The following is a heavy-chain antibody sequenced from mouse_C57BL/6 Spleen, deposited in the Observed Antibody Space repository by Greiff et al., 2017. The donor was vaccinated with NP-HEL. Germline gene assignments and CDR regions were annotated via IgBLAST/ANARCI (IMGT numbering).Heavy chain of an antibody. Sequence: QVQLQQSGAELVMPGASVKLSCKASGYTFTSYWMHWVKQRPGQGLEWIGEIDPSDSYTNYNQKFKGKSTLTVDKSSSTAYMQLSSLTSEDSAVYYCAVKWGYYLAYWGQGTLVTVSA. CDR3: AVKWGYYLAY. D-gene: IGHD2-3*01. CDR2: IDPSDSYT. CDR1: GYTFTSYW. J-gene: IGHJ3*01. V-gene: IGHV1-69*01.